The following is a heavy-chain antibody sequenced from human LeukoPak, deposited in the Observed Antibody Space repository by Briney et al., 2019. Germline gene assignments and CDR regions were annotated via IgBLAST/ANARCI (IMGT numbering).Heavy chain of an antibody. V-gene: IGHV4-4*07. CDR1: GGSISSYY. J-gene: IGHJ4*02. CDR3: RGGSYVGGYDY. Sequence: SETLSLTCTVSGGSISSYYWSWIRQPAGKGLEWIGRIYTSGSTNCNPSLKSRVTMSVDTSKNQFSLKLSSVTAADTAVYYCRGGSYVGGYDYWGQGTLVTVSS. CDR2: IYTSGST. D-gene: IGHD1-26*01.